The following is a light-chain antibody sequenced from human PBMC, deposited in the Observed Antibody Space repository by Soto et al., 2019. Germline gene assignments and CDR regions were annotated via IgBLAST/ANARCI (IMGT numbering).Light chain of an antibody. CDR3: QTWGTGIQV. V-gene: IGLV4-69*01. Sequence: QSVLTQSPSASASLGASVKLTCTLSSGQRKYAIAWHQQKPEKGPRYLMRVNSDGSDIRGDGIPDRFSGSSSGTERYLTISSLQSEDEADYYCQTWGTGIQVFGTGTKVTVL. J-gene: IGLJ1*01. CDR1: SGQRKYA. CDR2: VNSDGSD.